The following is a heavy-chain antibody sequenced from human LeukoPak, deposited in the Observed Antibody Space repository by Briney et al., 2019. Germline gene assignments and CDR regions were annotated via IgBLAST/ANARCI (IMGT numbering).Heavy chain of an antibody. CDR2: IKQDGSEK. J-gene: IGHJ4*02. CDR1: GFIYSNYW. CDR3: ARIYRSTSGYCFDH. Sequence: GGSLRLSCAASGFIYSNYWMSWVRQAPGKGLEWVANIKQDGSEKYYVDSLKGRFTISRDNDNNSLSLQMNSLRAEDTSVYYCARIYRSTSGYCFDHWGQGTLVTVSS. D-gene: IGHD6-6*01. V-gene: IGHV3-7*01.